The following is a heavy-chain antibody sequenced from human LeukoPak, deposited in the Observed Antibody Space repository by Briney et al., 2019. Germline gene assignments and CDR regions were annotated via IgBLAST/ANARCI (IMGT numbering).Heavy chain of an antibody. V-gene: IGHV1-69*01. J-gene: IGHJ4*02. Sequence: SVKVSCNSSGGTFSSYAFSWVRQAPGQGLEWMGGTIPIFGTANYAQKFQGRVTITADESTSTAYMELSSLRSEDTAVYYCARGRGPDLMYSGYDGFDYWGQGTLVTVSS. CDR1: GGTFSSYA. D-gene: IGHD5-12*01. CDR2: TIPIFGTA. CDR3: ARGRGPDLMYSGYDGFDY.